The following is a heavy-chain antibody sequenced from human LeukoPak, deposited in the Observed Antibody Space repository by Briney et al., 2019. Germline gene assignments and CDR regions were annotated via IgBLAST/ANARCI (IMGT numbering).Heavy chain of an antibody. CDR1: GFTFSSYA. CDR2: ISYDGSNK. D-gene: IGHD4-17*01. J-gene: IGHJ4*02. Sequence: GGSLRLSCAASGFTFSSYAMHWVRQAPGKGLEWVAVISYDGSNKYYADSVKGRFTISRDNSKNTLYLQMNSLRAEDTAVYYCATGARMTTVTTFDYRGQGTLVTVSS. CDR3: ATGARMTTVTTFDY. V-gene: IGHV3-30*04.